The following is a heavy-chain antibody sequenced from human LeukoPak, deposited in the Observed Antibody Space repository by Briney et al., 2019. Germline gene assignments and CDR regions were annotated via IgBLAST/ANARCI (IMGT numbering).Heavy chain of an antibody. D-gene: IGHD3-22*01. CDR2: ISYDGSNK. CDR1: GFTFSSYA. J-gene: IGHJ4*02. V-gene: IGHV3-30-3*01. CDR3: ATQNRGSDFTMIVEGVGFDY. Sequence: GGSLRLSCAASGFTFSSYAMHWVRQAPGKGLEWVAVISYDGSNKYYADSVEGRFTISRDNSKNTLYLQMNSLRAEDTAVYYCATQNRGSDFTMIVEGVGFDYWGQGTLVTVSS.